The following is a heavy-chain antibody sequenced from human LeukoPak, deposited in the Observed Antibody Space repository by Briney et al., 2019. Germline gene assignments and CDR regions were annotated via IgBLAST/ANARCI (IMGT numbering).Heavy chain of an antibody. CDR2: ISSSSSYI. CDR3: ASGNYDILGDAFDI. Sequence: GGSLRLSCAASGFTFSSYSMNWVRQAPGKGLEWVSSISSSSSYIYYADSVEGRFTISRDNAKNSLYLQMNSLRAEDTAVYYCASGNYDILGDAFDIWGQGTMVTVSS. CDR1: GFTFSSYS. V-gene: IGHV3-21*01. J-gene: IGHJ3*02. D-gene: IGHD3-9*01.